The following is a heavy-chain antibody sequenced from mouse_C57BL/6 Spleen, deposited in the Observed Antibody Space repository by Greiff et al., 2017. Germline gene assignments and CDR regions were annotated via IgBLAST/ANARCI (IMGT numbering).Heavy chain of an antibody. CDR3: ARVPGNYAMDY. V-gene: IGHV3-6*01. J-gene: IGHJ4*01. Sequence: EVQLQQSGPGLVKPSQSLSLTCSVTGYSITSGYYWNWIRQFPGNKLEWMGYISYDGSNNYNPSLKNRISITRDTSKNQFFLKLNSVTTEDTATYYCARVPGNYAMDYWGQGTSVTVSS. CDR1: GYSITSGYY. CDR2: ISYDGSN. D-gene: IGHD4-1*01.